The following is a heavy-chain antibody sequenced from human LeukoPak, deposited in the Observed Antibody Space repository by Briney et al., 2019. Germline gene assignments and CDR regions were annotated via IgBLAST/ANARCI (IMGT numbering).Heavy chain of an antibody. CDR2: INHSGST. CDR1: GGSFSGYY. D-gene: IGHD7-27*01. CDR3: ARGRGNWGDVFDI. J-gene: IGHJ3*02. V-gene: IGHV4-34*01. Sequence: SETLSLTCAVYGGSFSGYYWSWIRQPPGKGLEWIGEINHSGSTNYNPSLKSRVTISVDTSKNQFSLKLSSVTAADTAVYYCARGRGNWGDVFDIWGQGKMVTVSS.